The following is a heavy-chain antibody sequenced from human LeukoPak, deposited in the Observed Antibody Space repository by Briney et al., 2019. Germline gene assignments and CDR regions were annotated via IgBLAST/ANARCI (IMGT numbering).Heavy chain of an antibody. D-gene: IGHD3-22*01. J-gene: IGHJ6*02. CDR2: INHSGST. Sequence: SETLSLTCTVSGGSISSYYWSWIRQPPGKGLEWIGEINHSGSTNYNPSLKSRVTISVDTSKNQFSLKLSSVTAADTAVYYCARVRPSSGYYYVVGSYGMDVWGQGTTVTVSS. CDR3: ARVRPSSGYYYVVGSYGMDV. CDR1: GGSISSYY. V-gene: IGHV4-34*01.